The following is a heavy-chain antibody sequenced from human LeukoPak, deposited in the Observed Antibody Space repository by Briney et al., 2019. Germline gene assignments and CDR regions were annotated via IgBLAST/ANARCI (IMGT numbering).Heavy chain of an antibody. V-gene: IGHV3-23*01. CDR3: AKDQRAAYYYDSSGRPNFDY. D-gene: IGHD3-22*01. Sequence: GGSLRLSCAASGFTFSSYAMSWVRQAPGKGLEWVSAISGSGGSTYYADSVKGRFTISRDNSKNTLYLQMNSLRAEDTAVYYCAKDQRAAYYYDSSGRPNFDYWGQGTLVTVSS. CDR1: GFTFSSYA. J-gene: IGHJ4*02. CDR2: ISGSGGST.